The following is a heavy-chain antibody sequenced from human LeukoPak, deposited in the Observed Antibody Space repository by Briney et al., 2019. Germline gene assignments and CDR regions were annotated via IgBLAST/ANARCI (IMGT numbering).Heavy chain of an antibody. D-gene: IGHD2-15*01. V-gene: IGHV1-69*13. CDR3: AREDCSGGSCYWDFDY. CDR1: GGTVSSYA. J-gene: IGHJ4*02. Sequence: SVKVSCKASGGTVSSYAISWVRQAPGQGLEWMGGIIPIFGTANYAQKFQGRVTITADESTSTAYMELSSLRSEDTAVYYCAREDCSGGSCYWDFDYWGQGTLVTVSS. CDR2: IIPIFGTA.